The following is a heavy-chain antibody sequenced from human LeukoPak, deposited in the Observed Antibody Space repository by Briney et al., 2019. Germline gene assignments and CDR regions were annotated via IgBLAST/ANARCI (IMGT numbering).Heavy chain of an antibody. J-gene: IGHJ6*03. CDR3: ATRNGLGSRSGYYTYYYYMDV. CDR2: INHSGST. CDR1: GGSFSGYY. D-gene: IGHD3-3*01. Sequence: SETLSLTCAVYGGSFSGYYWSWIRQPPGKGLEWIGEINHSGSTNYNPSLKSRVTISVDTSKNQFSRKLSSVTAADTAVYYCATRNGLGSRSGYYTYYYYMDVCRKGTTVTVSS. V-gene: IGHV4-34*01.